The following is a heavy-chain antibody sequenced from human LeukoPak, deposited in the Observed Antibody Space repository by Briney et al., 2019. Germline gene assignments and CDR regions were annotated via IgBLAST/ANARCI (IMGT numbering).Heavy chain of an antibody. V-gene: IGHV3-53*01. D-gene: IGHD3-22*01. CDR3: AKEFPNYYDGSGTDY. J-gene: IGHJ4*02. CDR2: IYSGGST. CDR1: GFTVSSNY. Sequence: GGSLRLSCAASGFTVSSNYMSWVRQAPGKGLEWVSVIYSGGSTYYADSVKGRFTISRDNSKNTLYLQMNSLRAEDTAVYYCAKEFPNYYDGSGTDYWGQGTLVTVSS.